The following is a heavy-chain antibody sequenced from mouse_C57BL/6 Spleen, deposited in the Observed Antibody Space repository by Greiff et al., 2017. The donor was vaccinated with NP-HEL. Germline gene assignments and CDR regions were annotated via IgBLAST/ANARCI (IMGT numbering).Heavy chain of an antibody. CDR1: GYTFTGYW. V-gene: IGHV1-9*01. J-gene: IGHJ4*01. D-gene: IGHD1-1*01. CDR3: ARAFEGSKRWYYAMDY. Sequence: VQLQQSGAELMKPGASVKLSCKATGYTFTGYWLAWVKQRPGHGLEWIGEILPGSGSTNYNEKFKGKDTFTADTSSNTAYMQLSSLASEDSAISYCARAFEGSKRWYYAMDYWGQGTSVTVSS. CDR2: ILPGSGST.